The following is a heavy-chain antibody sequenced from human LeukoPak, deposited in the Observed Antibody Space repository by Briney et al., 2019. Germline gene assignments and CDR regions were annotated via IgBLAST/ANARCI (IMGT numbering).Heavy chain of an antibody. V-gene: IGHV5-51*01. D-gene: IGHD3-16*01. CDR3: ARPGLGGTYHHDAFDI. J-gene: IGHJ3*02. Sequence: KAGESLKISCQGAGYIFKNHWIGWVRQTPERVLEWMAIIFPGDSDARYSPSFQGRVSVSVDKSIDTVYLQLDSLRASDTAIYYCARPGLGGTYHHDAFDIWGQGTMVSVSS. CDR2: IFPGDSDA. CDR1: GYIFKNHW.